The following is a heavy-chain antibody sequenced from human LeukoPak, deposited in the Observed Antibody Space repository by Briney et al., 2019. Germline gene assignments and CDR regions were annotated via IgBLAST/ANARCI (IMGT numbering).Heavy chain of an antibody. CDR2: IYPGGSDT. D-gene: IGHD3-10*01. J-gene: IGHJ4*02. Sequence: GESLKISCKGSGYNFASYWIGWVRQMPGKGLEWMGIIYPGGSDTRYSPSFQGQVTISADKSISIAYLQWSSLKASDTAMYYCARRHSGSRSIDYWGQGTLVTVSS. CDR1: GYNFASYW. V-gene: IGHV5-51*01. CDR3: ARRHSGSRSIDY.